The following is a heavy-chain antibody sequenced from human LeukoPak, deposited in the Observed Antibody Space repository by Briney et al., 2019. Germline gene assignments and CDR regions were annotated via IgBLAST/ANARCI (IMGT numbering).Heavy chain of an antibody. CDR2: INPSGGST. D-gene: IGHD2-2*01. CDR1: GYTFTSYY. Sequence: ASVTVSCKASGYTFTSYYMHWVRQAPGQGLEWMGIINPSGGSTSYAQKFQGRVTMTRDMSTSTVYMELSSLRSEDTAVCYCARGRVGCSSTSCFGSVAFDIWGQGTMVTVSS. V-gene: IGHV1-46*01. J-gene: IGHJ3*02. CDR3: ARGRVGCSSTSCFGSVAFDI.